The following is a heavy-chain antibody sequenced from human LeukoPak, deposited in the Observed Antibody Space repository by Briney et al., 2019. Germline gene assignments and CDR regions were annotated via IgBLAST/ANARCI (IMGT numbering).Heavy chain of an antibody. CDR1: GDSISSAGYY. CDR3: ASAPLGNSFGYMAY. CDR2: IYYTGRT. D-gene: IGHD5-18*01. V-gene: IGHV4-31*03. Sequence: SETLSLTCTVSGDSISSAGYYWNWIRQHPTEGLEWIGHIYYTGRTTYNPSVKSRVTISADTSKNQFSLKLNSVTAADTAVYFCASAPLGNSFGYMAYWGQGALVTVSS. J-gene: IGHJ4*02.